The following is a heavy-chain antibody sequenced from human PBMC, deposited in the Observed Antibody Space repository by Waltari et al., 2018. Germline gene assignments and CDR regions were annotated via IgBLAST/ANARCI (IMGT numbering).Heavy chain of an antibody. D-gene: IGHD4-17*01. V-gene: IGHV4-34*01. Sequence: QVQLQQWGAGLLKPSETLSLTCAVYGGSFSGYYWSWIRQPPGKGLEWIGEINHSGSTNYNPSLKSRVTISVDTSKNQFSLKLSSVTAADTAVYYCAREDPKVTTGFDYWGQGTLVTVSS. CDR2: INHSGST. CDR1: GGSFSGYY. J-gene: IGHJ4*02. CDR3: AREDPKVTTGFDY.